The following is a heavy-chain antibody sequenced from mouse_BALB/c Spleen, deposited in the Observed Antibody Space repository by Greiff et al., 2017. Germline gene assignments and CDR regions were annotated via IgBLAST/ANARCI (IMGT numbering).Heavy chain of an antibody. J-gene: IGHJ2*01. V-gene: IGHV6-6*02. CDR1: GFTFSNYW. CDR2: IRLKSNNYAT. D-gene: IGHD1-2*01. CDR3: TRDYGYHFDY. Sequence: DVKLVESGGGLVQPGGSMKLSCVASGFTFSNYWMNWVRQSPEKGLEWVAEIRLKSNNYATHYAESVKGRFTISRDDSKSSVYLQMNNLRAEDTGIYYCTRDYGYHFDYWGQGTTLTVSS.